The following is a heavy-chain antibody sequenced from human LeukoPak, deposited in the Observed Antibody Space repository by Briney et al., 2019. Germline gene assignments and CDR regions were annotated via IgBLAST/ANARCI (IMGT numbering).Heavy chain of an antibody. J-gene: IGHJ4*02. CDR1: GFTFHDYA. V-gene: IGHV3-43*02. Sequence: PGWSLRLSCVASGFTFHDYAMHGVRPASGKGLEWVCLIYGDGGSTYYADSVKGRFTLSRDNSKNSLYLQMKSLRTEDTALFHGAKDRGWYDYWGQGTLVTVSS. D-gene: IGHD6-19*01. CDR2: IYGDGGST. CDR3: AKDRGWYDY.